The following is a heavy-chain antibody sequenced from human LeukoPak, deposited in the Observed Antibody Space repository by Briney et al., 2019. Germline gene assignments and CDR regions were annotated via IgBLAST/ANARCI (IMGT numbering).Heavy chain of an antibody. CDR3: ARVPYSNSYYYYYGMDV. D-gene: IGHD4-11*01. Sequence: SETLSLTCAVYGGSFSGYYWSWIRQPPGKGLEWIGYIYYSGSTYYNPSLKSRVTISVDTSKNQFSLKLSSVTAADTAVYYCARVPYSNSYYYYYGMDVWGQGTTVTVSS. CDR2: IYYSGST. CDR1: GGSFSGYY. V-gene: IGHV4-30-4*01. J-gene: IGHJ6*02.